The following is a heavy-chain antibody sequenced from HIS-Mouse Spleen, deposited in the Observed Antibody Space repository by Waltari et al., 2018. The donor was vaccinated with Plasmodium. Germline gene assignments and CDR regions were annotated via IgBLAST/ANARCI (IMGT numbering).Heavy chain of an antibody. V-gene: IGHV4-34*01. CDR2: INPSGST. J-gene: IGHJ4*02. Sequence: QVQLQQWGAGLLKPSETLSLTCAVYGGSFSGYYWSWIRQPPGKGLEWIGEINPSGSTNYNPSLKSRVTISVDTSKNQFSLKLSSVTAADTAVYYCARAYYDFWSGYRFDYWGQGTLVTVSS. CDR3: ARAYYDFWSGYRFDY. CDR1: GGSFSGYY. D-gene: IGHD3-3*01.